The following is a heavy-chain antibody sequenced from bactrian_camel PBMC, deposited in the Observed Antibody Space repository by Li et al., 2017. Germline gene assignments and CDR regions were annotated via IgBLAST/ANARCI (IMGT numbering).Heavy chain of an antibody. CDR1: GYTYRGKC. D-gene: IGHD3*01. CDR3: AAGTRIIVGDYCDGITT. Sequence: QVQLVESGGGSVQAGGSLTLSCVASGYTYRGKCMAWFRQAPGKEREGVAGIRRDGDEYYAGSVKGRFTISQDNAKNIIYLQMSSLTPDDTAMYYCAAGTRIIVGDYCDGITTWGQGTQVTVS. V-gene: IGHV3S6*01. CDR2: IRRDGDE. J-gene: IGHJ6*01.